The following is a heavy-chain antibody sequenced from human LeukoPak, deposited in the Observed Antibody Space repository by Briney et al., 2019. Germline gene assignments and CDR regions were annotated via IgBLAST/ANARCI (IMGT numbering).Heavy chain of an antibody. D-gene: IGHD3-22*01. CDR1: GGSISSYY. CDR2: MYYSGST. Sequence: PSETLSLTCTVSGGSISSYYWGWIRQPPGKGLEWIGSMYYSGSTYYNPSLKSRVTISVDTSKNQFSLKLSSVTAADTAVYYCARSSEGRYYYDSSGFSYYYYYMDVWGKGTTVSISS. V-gene: IGHV4-39*07. CDR3: ARSSEGRYYYDSSGFSYYYYYMDV. J-gene: IGHJ6*03.